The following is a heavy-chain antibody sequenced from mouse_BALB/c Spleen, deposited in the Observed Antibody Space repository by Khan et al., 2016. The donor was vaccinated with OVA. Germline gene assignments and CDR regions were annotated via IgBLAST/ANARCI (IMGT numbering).Heavy chain of an antibody. D-gene: IGHD2-14*01. J-gene: IGHJ4*01. CDR2: INTHSGVP. Sequence: QIQLVQSGPELKKPGETVRISCKASGYTFTNAGMQWVQKMPGKGLKWIGWINTHSGVPKYAEDFKGRFAFSLETSASTVYLQITNLKNEDTATYFCARGGAAYYRNDGGAMDYGGQGTSGTVSS. CDR3: ARGGAAYYRNDGGAMDY. V-gene: IGHV9-4*02. CDR1: GYTFTNAG.